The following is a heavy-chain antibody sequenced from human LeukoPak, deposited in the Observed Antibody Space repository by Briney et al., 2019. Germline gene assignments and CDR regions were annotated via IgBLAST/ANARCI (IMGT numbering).Heavy chain of an antibody. CDR1: GGSISTSSYY. J-gene: IGHJ4*02. V-gene: IGHV4-39*01. CDR3: ARRGGTAAGNCFDY. Sequence: PSETLSLTCTVSGGSISTSSYYWGWIRQPPGKGLEWIGNIYYSGSTHYNPSLKSRVTTSIDTSKNQFSLEVSSVTAADTAVYFCARRGGTAAGNCFDYWGQGILVTVSS. CDR2: IYYSGST. D-gene: IGHD6-13*01.